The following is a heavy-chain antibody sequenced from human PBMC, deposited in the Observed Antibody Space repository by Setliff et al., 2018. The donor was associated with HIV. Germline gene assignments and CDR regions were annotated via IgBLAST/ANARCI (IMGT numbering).Heavy chain of an antibody. Sequence: SETLSLTCTVSDGSISTGRYYWGWIRQPPGKGLEWIGNIFPTASTYYNPSLKSRVSMSVDASKNQFSLKLRFVTAADTAVYYCARTPNSSGWYPYFDSWGQGTLVTVSS. CDR2: IFPTAST. CDR3: ARTPNSSGWYPYFDS. J-gene: IGHJ4*02. V-gene: IGHV4-39*07. CDR1: DGSISTGRYY. D-gene: IGHD6-19*01.